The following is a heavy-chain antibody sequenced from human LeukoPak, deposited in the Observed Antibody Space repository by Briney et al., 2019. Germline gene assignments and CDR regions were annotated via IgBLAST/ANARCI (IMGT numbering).Heavy chain of an antibody. V-gene: IGHV1-18*01. J-gene: IGHJ4*02. D-gene: IGHD6-13*01. Sequence: GASVKVSCKASGFTFTNYGFTWVRQAPGQGLEWMGWISAYNGDTNYAQKLQGRVTMTTDTSTGTAYMALRSLRSDDTAVYYCARIAERQLAYYFDYWGQGTLVTVSS. CDR3: ARIAERQLAYYFDY. CDR2: ISAYNGDT. CDR1: GFTFTNYG.